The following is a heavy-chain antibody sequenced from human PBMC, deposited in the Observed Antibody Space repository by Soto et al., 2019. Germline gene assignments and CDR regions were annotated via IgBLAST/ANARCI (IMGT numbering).Heavy chain of an antibody. J-gene: IGHJ5*02. V-gene: IGHV3-23*01. CDR1: GFTFSNYA. Sequence: EVQLLESGGDLVQPGRSLRLSCAASGFTFSNYAMSWVRQAPGQGLEWVSSISGRGGGTYYAGSVKGRFASSRDNSKNTLYLQMNSLGAEDTALYYCARSSLADSATSGVDHWGQGTLVTVSS. CDR2: ISGRGGGT. D-gene: IGHD5-18*01. CDR3: ARSSLADSATSGVDH.